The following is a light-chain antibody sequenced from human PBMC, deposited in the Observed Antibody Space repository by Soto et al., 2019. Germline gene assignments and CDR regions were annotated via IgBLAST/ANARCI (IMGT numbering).Light chain of an antibody. CDR1: QAISSY. J-gene: IGKJ2*03. Sequence: DIQMTQSPSAMSVSIGDRVTITCRASQAISSYLAWFQQKPGEVPTRLIYDASTLQSGVPSRFSGSGSGTDFTLTISNVQPEDFATYFCLQHDRYPYSFGQGTKVEIK. CDR3: LQHDRYPYS. CDR2: DAS. V-gene: IGKV1-17*03.